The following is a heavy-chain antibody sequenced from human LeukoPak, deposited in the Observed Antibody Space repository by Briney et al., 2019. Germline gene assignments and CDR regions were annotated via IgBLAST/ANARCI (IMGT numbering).Heavy chain of an antibody. D-gene: IGHD3-3*01. Sequence: SVKVSCKASGGTFSSYTISWVRQAPGQGLEWMGRIIPILGIANYAQKFQGRVTITADESTSTAYMELSSLRSEDTAVYYCARTPNKPYYDFWSGYYYYFDYWGQGTLVTVSS. CDR2: IIPILGIA. J-gene: IGHJ4*02. V-gene: IGHV1-69*02. CDR3: ARTPNKPYYDFWSGYYYYFDY. CDR1: GGTFSSYT.